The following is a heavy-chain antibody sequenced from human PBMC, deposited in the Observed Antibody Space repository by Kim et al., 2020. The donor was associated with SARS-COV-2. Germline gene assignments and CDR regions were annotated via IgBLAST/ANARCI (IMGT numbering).Heavy chain of an antibody. D-gene: IGHD3-10*01. Sequence: SETLSLTCTVSGGSISSGGYYWSWIRQHPGKGLEWIGYIYYSGSTYYNPSLKSRVTISVDTSKNQFSPKLSSVTAADTAVYYCARHHKTVRVVYYYGMDVWGQGTTVTVSS. CDR2: IYYSGST. CDR1: GGSISSGGYY. J-gene: IGHJ6*02. CDR3: ARHHKTVRVVYYYGMDV. V-gene: IGHV4-31*03.